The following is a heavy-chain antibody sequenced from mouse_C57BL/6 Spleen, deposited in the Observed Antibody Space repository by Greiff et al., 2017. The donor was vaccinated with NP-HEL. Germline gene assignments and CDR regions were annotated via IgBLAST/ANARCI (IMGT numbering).Heavy chain of an antibody. CDR2: INPNNGGT. V-gene: IGHV1-18*01. Sequence: VQLQQSGPELVKPGASVKIPCKASGYTFTDYNMDWVKQSHGKSLEWIGDINPNNGGTIYHQKFKGKATLTVDKSSSTAYMELRSLTSEDTAVYYCARSLRRAFYYAMDYWGQGTSVTVSS. J-gene: IGHJ4*01. CDR3: ARSLRRAFYYAMDY. CDR1: GYTFTDYN. D-gene: IGHD1-2*01.